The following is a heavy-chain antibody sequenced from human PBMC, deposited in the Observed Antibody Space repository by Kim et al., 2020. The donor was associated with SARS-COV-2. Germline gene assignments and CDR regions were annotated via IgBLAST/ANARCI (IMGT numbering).Heavy chain of an antibody. D-gene: IGHD3-3*01. J-gene: IGHJ6*03. Sequence: SETLSLTCAVSGGSISSGGYSWSWIRQPPGKGLEWIGYIYHSGSTYYNPSLKSRVTISVDRSKNQFSLKLSSVTAADTAVYYCARGSPRRSGYWSDYYYYYMDVWGTGTTVTVSS. CDR3: ARGSPRRSGYWSDYYYYYMDV. CDR1: GGSISSGGYS. CDR2: IYHSGST. V-gene: IGHV4-30-2*01.